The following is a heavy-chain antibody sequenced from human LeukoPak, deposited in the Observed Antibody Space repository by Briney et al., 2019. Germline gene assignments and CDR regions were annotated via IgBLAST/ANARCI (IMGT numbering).Heavy chain of an antibody. CDR1: GFSFGDYA. Sequence: PGGSLRLSCTTSGFSFGDYAVSWFRQAPGKGLEWVSSISSSSIYIFYADSVKGRFTISRDNAENSLYLQMNSLRAEDTAVYFCARVVIVSGSKGNSYESSGFYSWFDPWGQGTLVTVSS. CDR2: ISSSSIYI. D-gene: IGHD3-22*01. J-gene: IGHJ5*02. CDR3: ARVVIVSGSKGNSYESSGFYSWFDP. V-gene: IGHV3-21*01.